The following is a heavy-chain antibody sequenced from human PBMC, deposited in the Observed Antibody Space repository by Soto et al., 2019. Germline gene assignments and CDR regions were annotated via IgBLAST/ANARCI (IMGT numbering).Heavy chain of an antibody. D-gene: IGHD3-3*01. CDR2: ISSSSSYI. J-gene: IGHJ6*02. CDR3: ARDQFLISGTPNYYGMDV. CDR1: GFTFSSYS. Sequence: GGSLRLSCAASGFTFSSYSMNWVRQAPGKGLEWVSSISSSSSYIYYADSVKGRFTISRDNAKNSLYLQMNSLRAEDTAVYYCARDQFLISGTPNYYGMDVWGQGTTVTVSS. V-gene: IGHV3-21*01.